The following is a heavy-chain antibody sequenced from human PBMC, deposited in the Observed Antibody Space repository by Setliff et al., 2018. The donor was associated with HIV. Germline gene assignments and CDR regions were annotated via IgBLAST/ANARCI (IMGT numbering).Heavy chain of an antibody. CDR2: ISSSGSTI. CDR3: ARDDSNYRQHGMDV. V-gene: IGHV3-48*03. D-gene: IGHD4-4*01. J-gene: IGHJ6*02. CDR1: GFTFSSYE. Sequence: PGGSLRLSCAASGFTFSSYEMNWVRQAPGKGLEWVSYISSSGSTIYYADSVKGRFTISRDNAKNSLYLQVNSLRAEDTAVYYCARDDSNYRQHGMDVWGQGTTVTVSS.